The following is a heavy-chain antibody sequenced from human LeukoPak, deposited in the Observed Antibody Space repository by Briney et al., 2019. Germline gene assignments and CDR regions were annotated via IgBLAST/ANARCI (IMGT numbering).Heavy chain of an antibody. D-gene: IGHD2-2*01. CDR3: AREDNVVVPAAISWFDP. V-gene: IGHV4-38-2*02. CDR1: GYSISSGYY. Sequence: SETLSLTCAVSGYSISSGYYWGWTRQPPGKGLEWIGSIYHSGSTYYNPSLKSRVTISVDTSKNQFSLKLSSVTAADTAVYYCAREDNVVVPAAISWFDPWGQGTLVTVSS. J-gene: IGHJ5*02. CDR2: IYHSGST.